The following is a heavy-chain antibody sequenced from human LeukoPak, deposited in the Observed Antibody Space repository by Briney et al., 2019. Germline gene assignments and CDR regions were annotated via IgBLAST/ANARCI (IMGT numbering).Heavy chain of an antibody. V-gene: IGHV3-33*01. J-gene: IGHJ5*02. D-gene: IGHD4-11*01. CDR2: IWYDGSNK. Sequence: GGSLRLSCAAPGITFSSFGMRWLRQAPGKGLEWVAFIWYDGSNKYYADSVKGRFTISRDNSKNTLYLQMNSLRAEDTAVYYCARDGTVTAGPFDPWGRGTLVTVSS. CDR1: GITFSSFG. CDR3: ARDGTVTAGPFDP.